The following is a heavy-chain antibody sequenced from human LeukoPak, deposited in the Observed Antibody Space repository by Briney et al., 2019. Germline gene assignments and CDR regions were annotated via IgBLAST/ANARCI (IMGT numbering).Heavy chain of an antibody. Sequence: SVTVSCKASGGTFSSYAISWVRQAPGQGLEWMGGIIPIFGTANYAQKFQGRVTITTDESTSTAYMELSSLRSEDTAVYYCASSHWIFGVVIRLDAFDIWGQGTMVTVSS. V-gene: IGHV1-69*05. CDR3: ASSHWIFGVVIRLDAFDI. CDR2: IIPIFGTA. D-gene: IGHD3-3*01. J-gene: IGHJ3*02. CDR1: GGTFSSYA.